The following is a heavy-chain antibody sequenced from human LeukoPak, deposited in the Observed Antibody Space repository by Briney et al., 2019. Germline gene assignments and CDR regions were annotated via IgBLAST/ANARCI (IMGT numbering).Heavy chain of an antibody. CDR1: GYTFTSYY. Sequence: ASVKVSCKASGYTFTSYYMHWVRQAPGQGLEWMGIINPSGGSTSYAQKFQGRVTMTRDTSTSTVYMELSSLISEDTAVYYCARDRPPTYYYDSSGLGAFDIWGQGTMVTVSS. D-gene: IGHD3-22*01. V-gene: IGHV1-46*01. J-gene: IGHJ3*02. CDR3: ARDRPPTYYYDSSGLGAFDI. CDR2: INPSGGST.